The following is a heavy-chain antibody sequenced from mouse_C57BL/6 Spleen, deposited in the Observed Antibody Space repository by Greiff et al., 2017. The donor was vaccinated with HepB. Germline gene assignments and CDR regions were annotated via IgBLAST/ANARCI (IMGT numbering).Heavy chain of an antibody. CDR2: IYPGDGDT. V-gene: IGHV1-82*01. CDR3: ASRGGVEYWYFDV. J-gene: IGHJ1*03. Sequence: QVQLNESGPELVKPGASVKISFKASGYAFSSSWMNWVKQRPGKGLEWIGRIYPGDGDTNYNGKFKGKATLTADKSSSTAYMQLSSLTSEDSAVYFCASRGGVEYWYFDVWGTGTTVTVSS. CDR1: GYAFSSSW. D-gene: IGHD1-1*01.